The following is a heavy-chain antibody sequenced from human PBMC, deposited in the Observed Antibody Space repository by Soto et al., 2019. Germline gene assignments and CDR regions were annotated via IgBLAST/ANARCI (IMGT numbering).Heavy chain of an antibody. D-gene: IGHD1-20*01. Sequence: GESLKISCKASGYIFSNHWLGWVRQRPGKGLEWMGIINPGDSDTRYSPSFQGQVTFSVDKSISTAYLQWSSLKASDTAMYYCARRLDNTLDYWGQGTRVTVSS. CDR3: ARRLDNTLDY. V-gene: IGHV5-51*01. CDR1: GYIFSNHW. J-gene: IGHJ4*02. CDR2: INPGDSDT.